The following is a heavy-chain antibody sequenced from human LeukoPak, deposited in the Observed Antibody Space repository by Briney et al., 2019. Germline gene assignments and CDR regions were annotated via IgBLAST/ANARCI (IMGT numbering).Heavy chain of an antibody. J-gene: IGHJ4*02. CDR2: INTNTGNP. Sequence: ASVKVSCKASGYTFTSYDINWVRQAPGQGLEWMGWINTNTGNPTYAQGFTGRFVFSLDTSVSTAYLQISSLKAEDTAVYYCAGSGYDLLDYWGQGTLVTVSS. CDR3: AGSGYDLLDY. CDR1: GYTFTSYD. D-gene: IGHD5-12*01. V-gene: IGHV7-4-1*02.